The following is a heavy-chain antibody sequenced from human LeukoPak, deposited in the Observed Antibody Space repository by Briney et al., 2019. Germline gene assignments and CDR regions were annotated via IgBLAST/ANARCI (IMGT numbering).Heavy chain of an antibody. V-gene: IGHV3-23*01. CDR2: ISGSGGST. CDR3: AKDERRITIFGVASNY. Sequence: GGSLRLSCRTSGFTFSSYAMSWVRQAPGKGLEWVSSISGSGGSTYYAESVKGRFTISRDNPKNTLYLQMNSLRAEDTAVYYCAKDERRITIFGVASNYWGQGTLVTVSA. J-gene: IGHJ4*02. CDR1: GFTFSSYA. D-gene: IGHD3-3*01.